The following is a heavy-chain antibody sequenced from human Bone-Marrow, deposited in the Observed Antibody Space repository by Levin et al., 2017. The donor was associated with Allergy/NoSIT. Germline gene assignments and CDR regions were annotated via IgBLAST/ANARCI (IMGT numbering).Heavy chain of an antibody. CDR3: ARVTRGGGPVAPRAWGYDVVTGSKSVRQKYYYNMDV. V-gene: IGHV1-18*01. CDR1: DYTFTKFS. CDR2: INTDNGNT. Sequence: ASVKVSCKASDYTFTKFSINWVRQAPGQGLEWMGGINTDNGNTNYAQNLQGRVTVTADTFTNTAYMELRSLRSDDTGVYYCARVTRGGGPVAPRAWGYDVVTGSKSVRQKYYYNMDVWGQGTSVTVSS. J-gene: IGHJ6*02. D-gene: IGHD3/OR15-3a*01.